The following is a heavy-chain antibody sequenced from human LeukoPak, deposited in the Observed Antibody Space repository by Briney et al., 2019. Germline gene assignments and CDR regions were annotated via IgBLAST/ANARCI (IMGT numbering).Heavy chain of an antibody. V-gene: IGHV3-21*01. CDR3: ARGGYCSGGSCYSIYYYYMDV. CDR2: ISSSSSYI. D-gene: IGHD2-15*01. Sequence: GGSLRLSCAASGFTFSSYSMNWVRQAPGKGLEWVSSISSSSSYIYYADSVKGRFTISRDNAKNSLYLQMNSLRAEDTAVYYCARGGYCSGGSCYSIYYYYMDVWGKGTTVTVSS. J-gene: IGHJ6*03. CDR1: GFTFSSYS.